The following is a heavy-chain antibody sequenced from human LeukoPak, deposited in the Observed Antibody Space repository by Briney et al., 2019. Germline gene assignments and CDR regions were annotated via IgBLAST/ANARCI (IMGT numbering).Heavy chain of an antibody. D-gene: IGHD1-26*01. CDR1: GSSFTSYW. Sequence: GASLEISCKASGSSFTSYWIGWVRQMPGKGLEWMGIIYPGDSDTRYSPYFQGQFTISADKSSSTSYLQWSSLKASDTAMYYCARPEDSGSYDEAFDIWGQGTMVTVSS. CDR2: IYPGDSDT. J-gene: IGHJ3*02. CDR3: ARPEDSGSYDEAFDI. V-gene: IGHV5-51*01.